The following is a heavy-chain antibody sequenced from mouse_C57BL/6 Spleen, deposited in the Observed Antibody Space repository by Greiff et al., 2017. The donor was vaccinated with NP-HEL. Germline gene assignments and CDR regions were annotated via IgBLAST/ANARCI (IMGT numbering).Heavy chain of an antibody. V-gene: IGHV5-16*01. CDR3: ARSYDGYAMDY. CDR1: EFTFSDYY. Sequence: EVMLVESEGGLVQPGSSMKLSCTASEFTFSDYYMAWVRQVPEKGLEWVANINYDGSSTYYLDSLKSRFIISRDNAKNILYLQMSSLKSEDTATYYCARSYDGYAMDYWGQGTSVTVSS. D-gene: IGHD2-12*01. CDR2: INYDGSST. J-gene: IGHJ4*01.